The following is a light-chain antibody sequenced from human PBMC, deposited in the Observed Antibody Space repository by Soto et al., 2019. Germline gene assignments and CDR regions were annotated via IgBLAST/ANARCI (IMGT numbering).Light chain of an antibody. J-gene: IGKJ4*01. CDR2: DES. Sequence: EIVLTQSPATLSLSPGERAALSCRASQSVSSYLAWYQQKPGQAPRLLIYDESKRATGIPARFSGSGSGTDFTLTISSLEPEDFAVYFCQQRSNWPSTFGGGTKVEI. CDR1: QSVSSY. CDR3: QQRSNWPST. V-gene: IGKV3-11*01.